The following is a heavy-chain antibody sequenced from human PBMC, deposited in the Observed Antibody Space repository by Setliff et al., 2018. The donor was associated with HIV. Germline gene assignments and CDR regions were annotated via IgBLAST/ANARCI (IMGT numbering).Heavy chain of an antibody. CDR3: AKGYYDSSGYYGYFQH. D-gene: IGHD3-22*01. Sequence: ASVKVSCKASGYTFTGYYMHWVRQAPGQGLEWMGWINPNSGGTNYAQKFQGRVTMTRDTSISTAYMELSRLRSDDTAVYYCAKGYYDSSGYYGYFQHWGQGTLVTVSS. J-gene: IGHJ1*01. CDR1: GYTFTGYY. V-gene: IGHV1-2*02. CDR2: INPNSGGT.